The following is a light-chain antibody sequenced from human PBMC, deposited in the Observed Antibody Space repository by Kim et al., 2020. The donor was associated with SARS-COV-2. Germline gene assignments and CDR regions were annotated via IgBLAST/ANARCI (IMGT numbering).Light chain of an antibody. CDR2: QDS. Sequence: SVSPGQTASITCSGDKLGDKYACWYQQKPGLSPVLVIYQDSKRPTGIPERFSGSNSGNTATLTISGTQAMDEADYYCQAWDSSTGVFGTGTKVTVL. V-gene: IGLV3-1*01. CDR1: KLGDKY. CDR3: QAWDSSTGV. J-gene: IGLJ1*01.